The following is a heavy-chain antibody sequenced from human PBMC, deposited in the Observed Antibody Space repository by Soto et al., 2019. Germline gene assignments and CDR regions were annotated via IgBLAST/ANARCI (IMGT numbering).Heavy chain of an antibody. J-gene: IGHJ4*02. CDR2: IWYDGSNK. V-gene: IGHV3-33*01. D-gene: IGHD1-7*01. CDR3: ARGPRITGTTLYYFDY. CDR1: GFTLSSYG. Sequence: SLRPAGAASGFTLSSYGMHWVRQAPGRGLEWVAVIWYDGSNKYYADSVKGRFTISRDNSKNTLYLQMNSLRAEDTAVYYCARGPRITGTTLYYFDYWGQGTLVTVSS.